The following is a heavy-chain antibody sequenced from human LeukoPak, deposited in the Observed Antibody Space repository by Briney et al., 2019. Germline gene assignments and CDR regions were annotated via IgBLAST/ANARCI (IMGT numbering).Heavy chain of an antibody. D-gene: IGHD3-10*01. CDR2: VAVLGGAT. CDR1: GFIFSSSD. CDR3: AKGHGES. V-gene: IGHV3-23*01. Sequence: PGGSLRLSCAASGFIFSSSDMGWVRQAPGEGLEVLSVVAVLGGATYYVDSVKGRFTISRDNSKDTVFLQMNNLRVEDTAVYFCAKGHGESWGQGTLVTVSS. J-gene: IGHJ4*02.